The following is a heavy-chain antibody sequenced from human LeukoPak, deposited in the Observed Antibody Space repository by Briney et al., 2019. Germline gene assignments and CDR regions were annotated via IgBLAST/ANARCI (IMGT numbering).Heavy chain of an antibody. CDR1: GYTFTSYA. Sequence: GSVHVSCKACGYTFTSYAMHWVRQARGRRREWMGWINAGNGNTKYSQKFQGRVTITRDTSASTAYMELSSLRSEDTAVYYCASPLWYYYGMDVWGQGTTVTVSS. V-gene: IGHV1-3*01. J-gene: IGHJ6*02. D-gene: IGHD2-21*01. CDR3: ASPLWYYYGMDV. CDR2: INAGNGNT.